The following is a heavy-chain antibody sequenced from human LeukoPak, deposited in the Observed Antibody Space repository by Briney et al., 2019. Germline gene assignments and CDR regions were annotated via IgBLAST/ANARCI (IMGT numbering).Heavy chain of an antibody. J-gene: IGHJ4*02. V-gene: IGHV3-30-3*01. CDR2: ISYDGSNK. D-gene: IGHD1-14*01. Sequence: PGGSLRLSCAASGFTFSSYAMHWVRQAPGKGLEWVAVISYDGSNKYHADSVKGRFTISKDNSKNTLYLQMNSLRAEDTAVYYCAREEPELGYFDYWGQGTLVTVSS. CDR1: GFTFSSYA. CDR3: AREEPELGYFDY.